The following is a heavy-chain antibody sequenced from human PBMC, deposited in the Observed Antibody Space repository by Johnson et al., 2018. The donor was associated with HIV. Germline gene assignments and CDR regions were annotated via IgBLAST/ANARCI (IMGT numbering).Heavy chain of an antibody. CDR3: AKGGGSYSDAFDI. V-gene: IGHV3-23*04. D-gene: IGHD1-26*01. CDR1: GFTFSSYA. CDR2: ISGSGGST. J-gene: IGHJ3*02. Sequence: EQLVESGGGLVQPGGSLRLSCAASGFTFSSYAMSWVRQAPGKGLEWVSAISGSGGSTYYADAVKGRFTISRDNSKNTLYLQMNSRRAEDTAVYYCAKGGGSYSDAFDIWGQGTMVTVSS.